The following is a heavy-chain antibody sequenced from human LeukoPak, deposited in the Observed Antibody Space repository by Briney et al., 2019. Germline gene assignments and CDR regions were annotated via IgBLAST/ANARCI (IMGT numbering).Heavy chain of an antibody. V-gene: IGHV3-23*01. D-gene: IGHD4-23*01. CDR2: ISGSGGST. CDR1: GGSISSSSYC. Sequence: PSETLSLTCTVSGGSISSSSYCWGWIRQPPGKGLEWVSTISGSGGSTYYGDSVKGQFTISRDNSKNTLYLQMNSLRAEDTAIYYCAKGQSGPTTSDHLGGFDIWGQGTMVTVSS. CDR3: AKGQSGPTTSDHLGGFDI. J-gene: IGHJ3*02.